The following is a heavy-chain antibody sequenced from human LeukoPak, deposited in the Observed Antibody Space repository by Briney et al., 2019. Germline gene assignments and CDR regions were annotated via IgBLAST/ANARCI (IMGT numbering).Heavy chain of an antibody. Sequence: PGGSLRLSCAASRFTFSSHAMSWVRQAPGKGLEWVSTISGSGDSTNYADSVKGRFTISRDNSKNTLYLQMSSLRADDTAMYYCAKLIVGARSLFDFRGQGILVTVSS. CDR2: ISGSGDST. V-gene: IGHV3-23*01. D-gene: IGHD1-26*01. J-gene: IGHJ4*02. CDR3: AKLIVGARSLFDF. CDR1: RFTFSSHA.